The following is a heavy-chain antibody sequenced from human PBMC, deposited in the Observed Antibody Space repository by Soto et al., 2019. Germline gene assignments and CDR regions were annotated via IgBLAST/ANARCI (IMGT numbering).Heavy chain of an antibody. CDR3: ARVDYESSGYYQYYVDY. V-gene: IGHV4-31*03. J-gene: IGHJ4*02. D-gene: IGHD3-22*01. Sequence: PSETLSLTFTVSGGSISSGGYYWSWIRQHPGNGLAWISSIYYSGRTYYNPSLKSRVTISVVTSKNHFALTLCTGSAADTDVYSCARVDYESSGYYQYYVDYWGQGILDTVSS. CDR2: IYYSGRT. CDR1: GGSISSGGYY.